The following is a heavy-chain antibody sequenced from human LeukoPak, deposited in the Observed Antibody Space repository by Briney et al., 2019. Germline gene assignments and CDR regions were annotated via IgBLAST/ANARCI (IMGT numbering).Heavy chain of an antibody. CDR2: ISYDGSNK. D-gene: IGHD1-26*01. Sequence: GRSLRLSCAASGFIFTSYAMHWVRQAPGKGLEWVAVISYDGSNKYYADSVKGRFTIPKDTSKNTLYLQMSSLRAEDTAIYYCAKRGSKWDLDNWGQGTLVTVSS. CDR3: AKRGSKWDLDN. CDR1: GFIFTSYA. J-gene: IGHJ4*02. V-gene: IGHV3-33*06.